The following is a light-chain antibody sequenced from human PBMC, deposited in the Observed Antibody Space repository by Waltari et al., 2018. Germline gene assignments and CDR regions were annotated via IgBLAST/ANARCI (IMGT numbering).Light chain of an antibody. CDR1: QSISSF. CDR3: QQSYSTLLYT. V-gene: IGKV1-39*01. CDR2: AAS. Sequence: CRASQSISSFLNWYQQKPGKAPKLLIYAASSLQSGVPSRFSGSGSGTDFTLTISSLQPEDFATYYCQQSYSTLLYTFGQGTKLEIK. J-gene: IGKJ2*01.